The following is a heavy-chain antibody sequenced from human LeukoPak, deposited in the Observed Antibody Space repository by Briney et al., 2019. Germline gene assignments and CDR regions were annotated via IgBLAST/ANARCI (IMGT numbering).Heavy chain of an antibody. J-gene: IGHJ6*03. CDR1: GYTFTSYG. CDR3: ARVRDPKYYYYYMDV. V-gene: IGHV1-69*05. Sequence: SVKVSRKASGYTFTSYGISWVRQAPGQGLEWMGGIIPIFGTANYAQKFQGRVTITTDESTSTAYMELSSLRSEDTAVYYCARVRDPKYYYYYMDVWGKGTTVTVSS. CDR2: IIPIFGTA.